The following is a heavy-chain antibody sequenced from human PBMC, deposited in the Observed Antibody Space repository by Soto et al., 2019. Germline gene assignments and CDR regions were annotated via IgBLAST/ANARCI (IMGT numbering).Heavy chain of an antibody. CDR3: AREPLDGMDV. Sequence: HVQLHQSGPRLVKPSQTLSLECSVIGGSVNTGDNYWSWGRQSPGRGLEGIGYIYHTGNTFYNTALENRVTMSVDASKNQFSLTLTSVTAADTAVYFCAREPLDGMDVWGQWTNVTVSS. CDR2: IYHTGNT. J-gene: IGHJ6*02. V-gene: IGHV4-30-4*01. CDR1: GGSVNTGDNY.